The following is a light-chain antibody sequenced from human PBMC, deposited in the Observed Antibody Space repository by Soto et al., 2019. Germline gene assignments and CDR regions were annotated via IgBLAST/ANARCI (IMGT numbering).Light chain of an antibody. J-gene: IGLJ1*01. CDR1: SSDVGGYDY. CDR3: SSYTSGTTLA. CDR2: EVS. Sequence: QSVLTQPASVSGSPGQSITISCTGTSSDVGGYDYVSWYQQYPGKAPKLIIFEVSNRPSGVSNRFSGSKSGNTASLTISGLQAEDEADYYCSSYTSGTTLAFGTGTKLTVL. V-gene: IGLV2-14*01.